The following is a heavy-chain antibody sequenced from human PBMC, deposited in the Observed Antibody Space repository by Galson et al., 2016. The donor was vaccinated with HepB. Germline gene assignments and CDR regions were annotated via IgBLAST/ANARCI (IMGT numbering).Heavy chain of an antibody. CDR3: ARGQQGGVYYGADV. Sequence: SLRLSCAASGFIFSDYYMIWIRQAPGKGLEWLSYINRSGGTIYHADSVKGRFTISRDNSKNSLYLQMNSLRVEDTAIYFCARGQQGGVYYGADVWGQGTAVTVSS. CDR2: INRSGGTI. V-gene: IGHV3-11*01. D-gene: IGHD2-8*01. CDR1: GFIFSDYY. J-gene: IGHJ6*02.